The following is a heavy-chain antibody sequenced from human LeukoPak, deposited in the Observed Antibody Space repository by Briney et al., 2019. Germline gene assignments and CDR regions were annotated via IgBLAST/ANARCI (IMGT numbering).Heavy chain of an antibody. V-gene: IGHV1-69*05. J-gene: IGHJ4*02. CDR2: IIPIFGTA. D-gene: IGHD3-22*01. CDR1: GGTFSNYA. CDR3: ARVGFGSSGYFY. Sequence: ASVKVSCKASGGTFSNYAISWVRQAPGPGLEWMGGIIPIFGTANYAQKFQGRVTITTDESTSTAYMELSSLRSEDTAVYYCARVGFGSSGYFYWGQGTLVTVSS.